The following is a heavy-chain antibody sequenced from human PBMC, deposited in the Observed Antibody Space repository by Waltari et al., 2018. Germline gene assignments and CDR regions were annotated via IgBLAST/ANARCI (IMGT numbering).Heavy chain of an antibody. CDR3: ARERGFRESSNWVDP. CDR2: ISYDGSNK. J-gene: IGHJ5*02. D-gene: IGHD3-10*01. V-gene: IGHV3-30-3*01. CDR1: GFTFSSYA. Sequence: QVQLVESGGGVVQPGRSLRLSCAASGFTFSSYAMHWVRQAPGKGLEWVAVISYDGSNKYNADTVKGRLTIARDKSKNTLYRQMNSVRAEDTAVYYCARERGFRESSNWVDPWGQGTLVTVSS.